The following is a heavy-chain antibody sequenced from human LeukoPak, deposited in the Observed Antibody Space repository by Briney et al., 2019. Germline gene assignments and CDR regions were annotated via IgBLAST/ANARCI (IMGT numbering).Heavy chain of an antibody. CDR2: INYSGST. V-gene: IGHV4-59*01. CDR1: GGSISSYY. Sequence: SETLSLTCTVSGGSISSYYWSWIRQPPGKGLEWIAYINYSGSTNYNPSLKSRVTISVDTSKNQFSLKLSSVTAADTAVYYCARGGDGYNYFDYWGQGTLVTVSS. CDR3: ARGGDGYNYFDY. J-gene: IGHJ4*02. D-gene: IGHD5-24*01.